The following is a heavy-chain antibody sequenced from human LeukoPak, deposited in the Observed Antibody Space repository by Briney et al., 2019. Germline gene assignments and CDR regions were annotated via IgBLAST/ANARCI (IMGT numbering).Heavy chain of an antibody. CDR1: GFTFSSYG. D-gene: IGHD5-12*01. V-gene: IGHV3-33*01. J-gene: IGHJ4*02. CDR2: IWYDGSNK. Sequence: GGSLRLSCAASGFTFSSYGMHWVRQAPGKGLEWVAVIWYDGSNKYYADSVKCRFTISRDNSKNTLYLQMNSLRAEDTAVYYCATGPPYSGYDLYYFDCWGQGTLVTVSS. CDR3: ATGPPYSGYDLYYFDC.